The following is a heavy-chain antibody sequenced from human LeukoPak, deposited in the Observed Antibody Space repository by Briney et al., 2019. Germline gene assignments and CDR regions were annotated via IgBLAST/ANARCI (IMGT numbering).Heavy chain of an antibody. D-gene: IGHD3-10*01. V-gene: IGHV1-2*02. CDR3: ARNGFGETYYYYYYMDV. J-gene: IGHJ6*03. Sequence: ASVKVSCKASGHTFTGYYMHWVRQAPGQGLEWMGWINPNSGGTNYAQKFQGRVTMTRDTSISTAYMELSRLRSDDTAVYYCARNGFGETYYYYYYMDVWGKGTTVTVSS. CDR1: GHTFTGYY. CDR2: INPNSGGT.